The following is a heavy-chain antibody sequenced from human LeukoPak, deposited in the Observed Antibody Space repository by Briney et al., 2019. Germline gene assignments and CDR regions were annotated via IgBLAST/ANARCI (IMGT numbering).Heavy chain of an antibody. CDR2: SRDKAHSYTT. D-gene: IGHD3-10*01. J-gene: IGHJ5*02. CDR3: VRGYNSFDP. CDR1: GFTFSDYY. Sequence: PGGSLRLSCAVSGFTFSDYYMDWVRRTPGRGLEWVARSRDKAHSYTTEYAASVRGRFTISRDESNNSLYLQMNSLKIEDTALYYCVRGYNSFDPWGQGTQVTVSS. V-gene: IGHV3-72*01.